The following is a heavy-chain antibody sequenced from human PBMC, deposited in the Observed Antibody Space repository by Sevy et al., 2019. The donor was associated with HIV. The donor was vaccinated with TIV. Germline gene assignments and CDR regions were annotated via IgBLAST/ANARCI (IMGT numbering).Heavy chain of an antibody. CDR2: IKQDGSEK. D-gene: IGHD6-6*01. J-gene: IGHJ6*03. V-gene: IGHV3-7*01. CDR1: GFTFNNYW. CDR3: ARDRYSSSSYYYYYMDV. Sequence: GGSLRLSCAASGFTFNNYWMSWVRQAPGKGLEWVASIKQDGSEKYYVDSVKGRFTISRDNAKNSLYLQMNSLRAEDTAVYYCARDRYSSSSYYYYYMDVWGKGTTVTVSS.